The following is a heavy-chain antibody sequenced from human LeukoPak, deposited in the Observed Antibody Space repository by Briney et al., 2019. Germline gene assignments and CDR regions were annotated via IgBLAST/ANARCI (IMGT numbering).Heavy chain of an antibody. Sequence: SGTLSLTCAVSGGSISSSNWWSWVRQPPGKGLEWIGEIYHSGSTNYNPSLKSRVTISVDKSKNQFSLKLSSVTAADTAVYYCARAVQSSGWTKVFDYWGQGTLVTVSS. J-gene: IGHJ4*02. D-gene: IGHD6-19*01. V-gene: IGHV4-4*02. CDR1: GGSISSSNW. CDR3: ARAVQSSGWTKVFDY. CDR2: IYHSGST.